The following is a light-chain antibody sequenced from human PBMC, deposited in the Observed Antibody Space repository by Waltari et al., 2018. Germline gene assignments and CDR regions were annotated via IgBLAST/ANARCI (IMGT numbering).Light chain of an antibody. Sequence: QSALTQPASVSGSPGQSITISCTGTSADVGHFDYVSWYQQYPGKAPKLMIYAVSNRPSGVSERFSGSKSGSTASLTISGRQAEDEADYYCALYTSRGVFGGGTKLTVL. V-gene: IGLV2-14*03. J-gene: IGLJ3*02. CDR1: SADVGHFDY. CDR2: AVS. CDR3: ALYTSRGV.